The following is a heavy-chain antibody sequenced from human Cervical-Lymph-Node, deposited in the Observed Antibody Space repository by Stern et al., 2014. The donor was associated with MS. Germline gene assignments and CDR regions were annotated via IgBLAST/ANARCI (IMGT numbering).Heavy chain of an antibody. Sequence: ESGPGLVKPTRTLTLTCAFSGFSLSTSGMCVPWIRQPPGKALEWLSFIDWDDDKYYSPALKTRLTISKDTSKNQVVLTMTNMDPEDTGTYYCARTAAQLRFMEWHYYYGMDVWGQGTTVTVSS. CDR2: IDWDDDK. CDR1: GFSLSTSGMC. CDR3: ARTAAQLRFMEWHYYYGMDV. V-gene: IGHV2-70*01. J-gene: IGHJ6*02. D-gene: IGHD3-3*01.